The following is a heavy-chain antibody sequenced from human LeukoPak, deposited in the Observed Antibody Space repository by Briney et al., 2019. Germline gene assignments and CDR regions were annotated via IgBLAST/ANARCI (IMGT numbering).Heavy chain of an antibody. J-gene: IGHJ4*02. V-gene: IGHV3-23*01. CDR1: GITLSNYG. D-gene: IGHD3-22*01. CDR2: SSDSGGST. CDR3: ARRGVVIRVILVGFHKEAFYFDS. Sequence: GSLRLSCTVSGITLSNYGINWVRHAPGQGLDWVAVSSDSGGSTNYADSVKGRFTTSTDNTKNTLYLQMNSLRAEDTAVYFCARRGVVIRVILVGFHKEAFYFDSWGQGALVTVSS.